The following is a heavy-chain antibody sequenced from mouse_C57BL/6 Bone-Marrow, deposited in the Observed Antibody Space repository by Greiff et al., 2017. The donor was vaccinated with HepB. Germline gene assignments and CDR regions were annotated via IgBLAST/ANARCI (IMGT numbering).Heavy chain of an antibody. D-gene: IGHD1-1*01. Sequence: QVQLKQPGAELVKPGASVKVSCKASGYTFTSYWMHWVKQRPGQGLEWIGRIHPSDSDTNYNQKFKGKATLTVDKSSSTAYMQLSSLTSEDSAVYYCAKSYYYGSSYWYFDVWGTGTTVTVSS. CDR3: AKSYYYGSSYWYFDV. V-gene: IGHV1-74*01. CDR1: GYTFTSYW. J-gene: IGHJ1*03. CDR2: IHPSDSDT.